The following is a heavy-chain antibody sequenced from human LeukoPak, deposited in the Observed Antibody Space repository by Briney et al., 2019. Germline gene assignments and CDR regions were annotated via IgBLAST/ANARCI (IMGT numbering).Heavy chain of an antibody. CDR2: IYTSGGT. CDR1: GGSISSYY. Sequence: PPETLSLTCTVSGGSISSYYWSWIRQPAGKGLEWIGRIYTSGGTNYNPSLKSRVTMSVDTSKNQFSLKLSSVTAADTAVYYCARVPSPNYGSGSYYNYYFDYWGQGTLVTVSS. D-gene: IGHD3-10*01. J-gene: IGHJ4*02. CDR3: ARVPSPNYGSGSYYNYYFDY. V-gene: IGHV4-4*07.